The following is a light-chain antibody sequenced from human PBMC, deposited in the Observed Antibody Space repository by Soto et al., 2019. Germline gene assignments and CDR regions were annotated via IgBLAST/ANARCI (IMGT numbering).Light chain of an antibody. Sequence: QPVLTQPPSASGTPWQRVSITCSGSDSNIGSNSVHWYQQVPGMAPKLLVYKSDQRPSGVPDRFSGSKSVTSASLAISGLRAEDEAEYYCATWDDGLSGVLFGGGTKLTVL. CDR2: KSD. CDR1: DSNIGSNS. J-gene: IGLJ2*01. CDR3: ATWDDGLSGVL. V-gene: IGLV1-47*01.